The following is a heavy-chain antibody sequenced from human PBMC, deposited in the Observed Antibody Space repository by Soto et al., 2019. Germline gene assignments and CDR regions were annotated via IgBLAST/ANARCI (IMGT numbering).Heavy chain of an antibody. Sequence: QVQLQESGPGLVKASGTLSLTCAVSGGSISSTNLWTWVRQPPGKGLEWIGEIYHSGSTNYNPSLRILVTISVDKSKSHFSLTLSSVTAADTAVYYCARSPRSIAAGGIDFWGQGILVTVSS. CDR1: GGSISSTNL. CDR2: IYHSGST. D-gene: IGHD6-13*01. J-gene: IGHJ4*01. V-gene: IGHV4-4*02. CDR3: ARSPRSIAAGGIDF.